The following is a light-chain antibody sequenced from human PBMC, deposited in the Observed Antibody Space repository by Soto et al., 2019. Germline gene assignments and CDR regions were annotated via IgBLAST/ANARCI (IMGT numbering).Light chain of an antibody. V-gene: IGKV1-39*01. CDR3: QQSYSIQWT. CDR1: QSISSY. J-gene: IGKJ1*01. CDR2: AAS. Sequence: DIQMTQSPSSLSASVGDRVTITCRASQSISSYLNWYQQKPGKAPKLLIYAASSLQSGVPSRFSGSGSGTDFTLTISSLQPEDFATYYCQQSYSIQWTFGQGTKVDNK.